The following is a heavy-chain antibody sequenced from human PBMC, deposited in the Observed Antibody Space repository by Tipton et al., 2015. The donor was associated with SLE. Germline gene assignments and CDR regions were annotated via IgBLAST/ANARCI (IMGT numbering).Heavy chain of an antibody. Sequence: GLVKPSETLSLTCTVSGGSISSTSYYWGWIRQPPGKGLEWIGTIYYTTTTHYNPSLRSRVTISVDTANNQYSLRLRSVTAADTAVYYCARHVGDYGYGRMSDYWGQGTLVTVSS. J-gene: IGHJ4*02. V-gene: IGHV4-39*07. CDR3: ARHVGDYGYGRMSDY. CDR2: IYYTTTT. D-gene: IGHD3-16*01. CDR1: GGSISSTSYY.